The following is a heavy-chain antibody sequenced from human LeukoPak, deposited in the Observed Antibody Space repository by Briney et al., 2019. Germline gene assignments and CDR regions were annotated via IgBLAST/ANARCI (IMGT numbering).Heavy chain of an antibody. V-gene: IGHV3-33*01. CDR2: IWYDGSNK. CDR3: ARELRHYYYYYYGMDV. CDR1: GFTFSSYG. J-gene: IGHJ6*02. Sequence: GRSLRLSCAASGFTFSSYGMHWVRQAPGEGLEWVAVIWYDGSNKYCADSVKGRFTISRDNSKNTLYLQMNSLRAEDTAVYYCARELRHYYYYYYGMDVWGQGTTVTVSS. D-gene: IGHD3-16*01.